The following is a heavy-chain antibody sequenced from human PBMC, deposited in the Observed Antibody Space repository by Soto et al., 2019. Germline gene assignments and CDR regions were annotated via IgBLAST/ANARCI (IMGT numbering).Heavy chain of an antibody. CDR2: IYYSGST. V-gene: IGHV4-59*01. J-gene: IGHJ4*02. CDR3: ASLSYYDSSGSFDY. D-gene: IGHD3-22*01. Sequence: SETQSLTCTFSGCSIRSYYWSWIRQPPGKGLEWIGYIYYSGSTNYNPSLKSRVTISVDTSKNQFSLKLSSVTAADTAVYYCASLSYYDSSGSFDYWGQGTLVTVSS. CDR1: GCSIRSYY.